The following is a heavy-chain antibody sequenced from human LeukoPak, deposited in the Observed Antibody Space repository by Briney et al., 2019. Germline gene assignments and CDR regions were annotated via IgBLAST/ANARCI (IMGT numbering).Heavy chain of an antibody. D-gene: IGHD3-10*01. Sequence: PGGSLRLSCAASGFTFSSYAMHWVRQAPGKGLEYVSAISSNGGSTYYANSVKGRFTISRDNSKNTLYLQMGSLRAEDMAVYYCARKVSGSYSLAGGKLVDYWGQGTLVTVSS. V-gene: IGHV3-64*01. CDR3: ARKVSGSYSLAGGKLVDY. CDR2: ISSNGGST. J-gene: IGHJ4*02. CDR1: GFTFSSYA.